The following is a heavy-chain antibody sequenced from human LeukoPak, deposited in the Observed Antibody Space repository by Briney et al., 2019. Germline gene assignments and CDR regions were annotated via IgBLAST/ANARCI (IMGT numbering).Heavy chain of an antibody. Sequence: GKSLRLSCAASGFTFNNYGMHWVRQAPGKGLEWVAVISYDGRNKHYPDSVKGRFTISRDISTDTLWLQMDSLRTEDTAVYYCAKGPLRGTAAAIDYWGQGTLVTVSS. CDR2: ISYDGRNK. D-gene: IGHD2-2*01. V-gene: IGHV3-30*18. CDR3: AKGPLRGTAAAIDY. CDR1: GFTFNNYG. J-gene: IGHJ4*02.